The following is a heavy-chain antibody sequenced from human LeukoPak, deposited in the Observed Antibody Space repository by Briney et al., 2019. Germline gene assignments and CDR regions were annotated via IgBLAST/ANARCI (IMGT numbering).Heavy chain of an antibody. Sequence: QPGRSLRLSCAASGFTFSSYAMHWVRQAPGKGLEWVAVISYDGSNKYYADSVKGRFTISRDNSKNTLYLQMNSLRAEDTAVYYCAKDLSMIRFGGDYYYYGMDVWGQGTTVTVSS. J-gene: IGHJ6*02. CDR1: GFTFSSYA. D-gene: IGHD3-16*01. CDR3: AKDLSMIRFGGDYYYYGMDV. V-gene: IGHV3-30-3*01. CDR2: ISYDGSNK.